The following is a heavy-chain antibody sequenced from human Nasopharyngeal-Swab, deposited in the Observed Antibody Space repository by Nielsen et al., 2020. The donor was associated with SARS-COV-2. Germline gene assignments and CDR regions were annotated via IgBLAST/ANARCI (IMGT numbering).Heavy chain of an antibody. D-gene: IGHD1-1*01. V-gene: IGHV1-8*01. J-gene: IGHJ4*02. CDR3: ARGPRPKRHLDY. CDR2: MNLDSGDT. Sequence: ASVKVSCKTSGYTFASFDINWVRQATGRGLEWVSWMNLDSGDTHYAQEFQGKVTLTRDTSRSTAYMELSSLRSEDTAVYYCARGPRPKRHLDYWGQGTLVTVSS. CDR1: GYTFASFD.